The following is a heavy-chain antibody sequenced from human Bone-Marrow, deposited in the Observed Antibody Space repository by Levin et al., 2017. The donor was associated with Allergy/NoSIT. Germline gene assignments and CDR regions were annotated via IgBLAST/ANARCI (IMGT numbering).Heavy chain of an antibody. CDR2: IYYSGST. CDR3: ASSPGGSGSGYFDL. D-gene: IGHD2-15*01. Sequence: SETLSLTCTVSGGSISSGGYYWSWIRQHPGKGLEWIGYIYYSGSTYYNPSLKSRVTISVDTSKNQFSLKLSSVTAADTAVYYCASSPGGSGSGYFDLWGRGTLVTVSS. J-gene: IGHJ2*01. V-gene: IGHV4-31*03. CDR1: GGSISSGGYY.